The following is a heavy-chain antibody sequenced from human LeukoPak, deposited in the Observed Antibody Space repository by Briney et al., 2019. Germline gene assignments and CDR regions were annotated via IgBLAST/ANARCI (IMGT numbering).Heavy chain of an antibody. V-gene: IGHV4-59*01. CDR2: MYYSGST. CDR3: ARESYYGSGSEGYFAY. J-gene: IGHJ4*02. Sequence: SETLSLTCTVSGDSISSYYWSWIRQPPGEGLEWIGNMYYSGSTNYNPSLKSRVTISVDTSKNQFSLKLSSVTAADTAVYYCARESYYGSGSEGYFAYWGQGTLVTVSS. CDR1: GDSISSYY. D-gene: IGHD3-10*01.